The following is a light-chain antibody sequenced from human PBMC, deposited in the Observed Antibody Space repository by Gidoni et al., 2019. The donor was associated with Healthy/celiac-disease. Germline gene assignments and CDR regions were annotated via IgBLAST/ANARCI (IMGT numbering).Light chain of an antibody. CDR2: AAS. Sequence: IQMTQSPSSLSASVGDRVTITCRASQIISSYLNWYQQKPGKAPNLLIYAASSLQSGVPSRFSGSGSGTDFTLTISSLQPEDFATYYCQQSYSTPWTFGQGTKVEIK. V-gene: IGKV1-39*01. CDR3: QQSYSTPWT. CDR1: QIISSY. J-gene: IGKJ1*01.